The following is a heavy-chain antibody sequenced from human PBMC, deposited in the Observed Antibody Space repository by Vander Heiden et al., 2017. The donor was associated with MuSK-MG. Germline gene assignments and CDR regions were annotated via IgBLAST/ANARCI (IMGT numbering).Heavy chain of an antibody. V-gene: IGHV4-59*01. CDR2: IYYSGST. D-gene: IGHD3-10*01. J-gene: IGHJ6*03. CDR3: ARVGHYYGSGSYSYYMDA. Sequence: QVQLQESGPGLVKPSETLSLTCTVPGGSISSYYWSWIRQPPGKGLEWIGYIYYSGSTNYNPSLKSRVTISVDTSKNQFSLKLSSVTAADTAVYYCARVGHYYGSGSYSYYMDAWGKGTTVTVSS. CDR1: GGSISSYY.